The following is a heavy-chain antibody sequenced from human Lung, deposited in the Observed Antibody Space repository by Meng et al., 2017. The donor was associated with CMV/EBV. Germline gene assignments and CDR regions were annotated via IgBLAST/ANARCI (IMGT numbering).Heavy chain of an antibody. CDR2: IPHRGSS. CDR3: LRRSGGSV. J-gene: IGHJ1*01. V-gene: IGHV4-4*02. CDR1: GASITIHNW. D-gene: IGHD3-10*01. Sequence: QVQLPASGHALVKPSEPLSLTCAFSGASITIHNWWAWVRQPPGKGLEWIGEIPHRGSSAYNPSLKSRVSMSIDKSKNQFSLKLTSVTAADTAVYHCLRRSGGSVWGQGTLVTVSS.